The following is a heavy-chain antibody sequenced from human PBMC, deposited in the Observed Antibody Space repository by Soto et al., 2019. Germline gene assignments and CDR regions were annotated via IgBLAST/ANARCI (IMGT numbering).Heavy chain of an antibody. V-gene: IGHV3-23*01. Sequence: EVQLLESGGGLVQPGGSLRLSCAASGFTFSSYAMSWVRQAPGKGLEWVSAISGSGGSTYYADSVKGRFTISRDNSKNTMDLQINRLRAEDTAVYYCAKDRRSDYSDYWGHRTLVTVSS. CDR2: ISGSGGST. CDR3: AKDRRSDYSDY. J-gene: IGHJ4*01. CDR1: GFTFSSYA.